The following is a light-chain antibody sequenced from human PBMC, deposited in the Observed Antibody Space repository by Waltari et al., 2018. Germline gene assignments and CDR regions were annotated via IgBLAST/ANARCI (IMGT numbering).Light chain of an antibody. CDR1: SSDVGGYNY. V-gene: IGLV2-14*01. Sequence: QSALTQPASVSGSPGQSITISCTGTSSDVGGYNYVSWYQQHPGKAPKLMIYDVSKRPSGVSNRFSGSKSGNTASLTISGLQAEDEADYYCSSYTSSSTEVFGGGTKLTVL. CDR2: DVS. J-gene: IGLJ2*01. CDR3: SSYTSSSTEV.